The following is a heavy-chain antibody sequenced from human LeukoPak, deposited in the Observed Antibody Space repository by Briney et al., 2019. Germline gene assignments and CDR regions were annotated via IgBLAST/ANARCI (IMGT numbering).Heavy chain of an antibody. V-gene: IGHV3-23*01. CDR3: AKHSSSWPNYFDY. CDR1: GYSFTSYW. CDR2: ISGSGGST. J-gene: IGHJ4*02. Sequence: GESLKISCKGSGYSFTSYWIGWVRQAPGKGLEWVSAISGSGGSTYYADSVKGRFTISRDNSKNTLYLQMNSLRAEDTAVYYCAKHSSSWPNYFDYWGQGTLVTVSS. D-gene: IGHD6-13*01.